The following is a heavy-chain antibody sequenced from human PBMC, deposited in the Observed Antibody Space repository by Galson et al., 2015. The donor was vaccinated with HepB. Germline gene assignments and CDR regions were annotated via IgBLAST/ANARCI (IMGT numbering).Heavy chain of an antibody. J-gene: IGHJ4*02. V-gene: IGHV1-69*04. Sequence: SVKVSCKASGGTFSSYAISWVRQAPGQGLEWMGRIIPILGIANYAQKFQGRVTITADKSTSTAYMELSSLRSEDTAVYYCARDLIAVDTAMDVDYNFDYWGQGTLVTVSS. D-gene: IGHD5-18*01. CDR3: ARDLIAVDTAMDVDYNFDY. CDR1: GGTFSSYA. CDR2: IIPILGIA.